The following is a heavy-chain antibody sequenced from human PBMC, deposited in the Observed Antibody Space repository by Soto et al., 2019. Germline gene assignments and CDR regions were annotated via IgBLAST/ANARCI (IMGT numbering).Heavy chain of an antibody. CDR2: ISSNGGST. CDR1: GFTFSSYV. V-gene: IGHV3-64*01. Sequence: EVQLVISGGGLVQPGGSLRLSCAASGFTFSSYVMHWVRQAPGKGLEYVSVISSNGGSTYYANSVKGRFTISRDNSKNTLYLAMGSLRAEDLAVYYCARGGYCSGGTCYSNLWPWYFDLWGRGTLVTVSS. D-gene: IGHD2-15*01. J-gene: IGHJ2*01. CDR3: ARGGYCSGGTCYSNLWPWYFDL.